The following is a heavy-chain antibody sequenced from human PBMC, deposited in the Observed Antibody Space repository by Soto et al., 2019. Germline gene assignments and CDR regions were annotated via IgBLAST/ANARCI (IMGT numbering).Heavy chain of an antibody. V-gene: IGHV3-48*02. CDR2: ISPNSDSV. CDR1: GFTFSHRG. Sequence: EVQLVESGGGLVQPGGSLGLSCAASGFTFSHRGMIWVRQAPGKGLEWLSYISPNSDSVHYAKSVKGRFSISRDNARDSLYLQMNSLRDDYMSVYYSATVDGPTVTTMFFDYWGQGILVTVSS. D-gene: IGHD3-10*02. CDR3: ATVDGPTVTTMFFDY. J-gene: IGHJ4*02.